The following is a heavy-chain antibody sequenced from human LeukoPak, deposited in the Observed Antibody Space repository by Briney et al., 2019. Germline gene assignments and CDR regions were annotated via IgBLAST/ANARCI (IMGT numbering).Heavy chain of an antibody. J-gene: IGHJ4*02. V-gene: IGHV3-30*18. Sequence: GGSLRLSCAASGFTFSSYGMHWVRQAPGKGLEWVAVISYDGSNKYYADSVKGRFTISRDNSKNTLYLQMNSLRAEDTAVYYCAKDPGGYYYDSSGYSGSDYWGQGTLVTVSS. CDR1: GFTFSSYG. D-gene: IGHD3-22*01. CDR3: AKDPGGYYYDSSGYSGSDY. CDR2: ISYDGSNK.